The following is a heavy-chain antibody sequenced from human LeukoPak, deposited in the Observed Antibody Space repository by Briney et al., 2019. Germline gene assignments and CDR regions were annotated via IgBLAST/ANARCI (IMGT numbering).Heavy chain of an antibody. J-gene: IGHJ4*02. CDR1: GYTFTSYG. CDR3: AREHDILTGYITQFDY. CDR2: ISAYNGNT. V-gene: IGHV1-18*01. Sequence: GASVKVSCKASGYTFTSYGISWVRQAPGQGLEWMGWISAYNGNTNYAQKLQGRVTMTTDTSTSTAYMELRSLRSDDTAVYYCAREHDILTGYITQFDYWGQGTLVTVSS. D-gene: IGHD3-9*01.